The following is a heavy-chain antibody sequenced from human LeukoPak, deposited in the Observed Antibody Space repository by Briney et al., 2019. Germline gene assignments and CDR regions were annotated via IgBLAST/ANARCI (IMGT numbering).Heavy chain of an antibody. D-gene: IGHD1-26*01. Sequence: ASXKVSCKASGYTFTGYYMHWVRQAPGQGREWMGWINPNSGGTNYAQKFQGRVTMTRDTSISTAYMELSRLRSDDTAVYYCARDLSGSFALGYWGQGTLVTVSS. V-gene: IGHV1-2*02. J-gene: IGHJ4*02. CDR3: ARDLSGSFALGY. CDR2: INPNSGGT. CDR1: GYTFTGYY.